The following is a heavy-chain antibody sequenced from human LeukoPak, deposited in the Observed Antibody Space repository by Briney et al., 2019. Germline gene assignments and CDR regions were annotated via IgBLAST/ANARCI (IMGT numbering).Heavy chain of an antibody. Sequence: GGSLRLSCTASGFTFGDYAMSWVRLAPGKGLEWVGFIRSKAYGGTTEYAASVKGRFTISRDDSKSIAYLQMSSLKTEDTAVYYCTVSSTSWFLFDYWGQGTLVTVSS. D-gene: IGHD2-2*01. J-gene: IGHJ4*02. CDR3: TVSSTSWFLFDY. CDR2: IRSKAYGGTT. CDR1: GFTFGDYA. V-gene: IGHV3-49*04.